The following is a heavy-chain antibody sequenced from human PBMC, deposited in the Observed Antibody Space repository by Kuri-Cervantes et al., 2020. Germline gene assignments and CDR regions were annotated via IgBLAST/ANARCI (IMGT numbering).Heavy chain of an antibody. V-gene: IGHV3-9*01. Sequence: SLKISCAASGFTFDDYAMHWVRQAPGKGLEWVSGISWNSGSIGYADSVKGRFTISRDNAKNSLYLQMNSLRAEDTALYYCARVAAAAGIGGMDVWGQGTTVTVSS. CDR1: GFTFDDYA. J-gene: IGHJ6*02. CDR2: ISWNSGSI. CDR3: ARVAAAAGIGGMDV. D-gene: IGHD6-13*01.